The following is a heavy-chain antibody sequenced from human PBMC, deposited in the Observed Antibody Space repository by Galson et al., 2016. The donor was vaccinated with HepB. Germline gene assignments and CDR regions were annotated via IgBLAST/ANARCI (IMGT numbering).Heavy chain of an antibody. D-gene: IGHD3-16*01. CDR3: ARDDYFRRGY. J-gene: IGHJ4*02. V-gene: IGHV3-48*02. CDR1: GFTFSVYN. Sequence: SLRLSCAASGFTFSVYNMNWARQAPGKGLEWIAWITSSSDTMYYADSVKGRFTISRDNAKNSLYLEMNSLRDEDTAVYYCARDDYFRRGYWGQGTLVTVSS. CDR2: ITSSSDTM.